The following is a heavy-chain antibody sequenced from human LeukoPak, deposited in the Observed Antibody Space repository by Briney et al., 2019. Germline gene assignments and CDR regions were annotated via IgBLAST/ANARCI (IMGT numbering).Heavy chain of an antibody. CDR3: ARRLDY. J-gene: IGHJ4*02. V-gene: IGHV1-24*01. Sequence: ASVKVSCKVSGYTLTELSMHWVRQAPGKGLEWMGGFDPEDGETIYAQKFQGRVTMTRDTSISTAHMELSRLRSDDTAVYYCARRLDYWGQGTLVTVSS. CDR1: GYTLTELS. CDR2: FDPEDGET.